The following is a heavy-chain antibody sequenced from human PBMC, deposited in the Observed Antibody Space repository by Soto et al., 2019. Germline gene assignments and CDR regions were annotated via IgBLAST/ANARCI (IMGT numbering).Heavy chain of an antibody. D-gene: IGHD3-22*01. CDR3: ARVQGYYDSSGYVRFRLAAFDI. J-gene: IGHJ3*02. CDR1: GFTFSDYY. V-gene: IGHV3-11*05. CDR2: ISSSSSYT. Sequence: GGSLRLSCAASGFTFSDYYMSWIRQAPGKGLEWVSYISSSSSYTNYADSVKGRFTISRDNAKNSLYLQMNSLRAEDTAVYYCARVQGYYDSSGYVRFRLAAFDIWGQGTMVTVS.